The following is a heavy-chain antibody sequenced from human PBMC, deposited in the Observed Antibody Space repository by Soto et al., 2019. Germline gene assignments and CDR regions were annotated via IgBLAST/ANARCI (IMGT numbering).Heavy chain of an antibody. CDR2: IRSKANSYAT. J-gene: IGHJ6*02. CDR3: TSYRARIRYYYYGMDV. D-gene: IGHD4-4*01. CDR1: GFTFSGSA. V-gene: IGHV3-73*01. Sequence: GSLRLSCAASGFTFSGSAMHWVRQASGKGLEWVGRIRSKANSYATAYAASVKGRFTISRDDSKNTAYLQMNSLKTEDTAVYYCTSYRARIRYYYYGMDVWGQGTTVTVSS.